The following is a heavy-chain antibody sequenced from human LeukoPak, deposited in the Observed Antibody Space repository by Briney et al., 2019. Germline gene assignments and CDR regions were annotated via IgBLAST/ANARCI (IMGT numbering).Heavy chain of an antibody. D-gene: IGHD6-19*01. CDR2: ISYDGSNK. Sequence: GGSLRLSCAAAGFTFSTYAMHWVRQAPGKGLESVAAISYDGSNKNYADSVKGRFTISRDNSKNTLYLQMNSLRAEDTAVYYCARGVRTAVAGYTDYWGQGTLVTVSS. J-gene: IGHJ4*02. CDR3: ARGVRTAVAGYTDY. V-gene: IGHV3-30*04. CDR1: GFTFSTYA.